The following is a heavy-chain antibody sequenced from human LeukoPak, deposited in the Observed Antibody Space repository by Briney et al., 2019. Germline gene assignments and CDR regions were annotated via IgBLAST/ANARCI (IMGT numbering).Heavy chain of an antibody. J-gene: IGHJ4*02. Sequence: GASVKVSCKTSGYTFTTYAISWVRQAPGQGLEWMGWINTNTGNPTYAQGFFTGRYVFSLDTSVNTAYLQITGLKADDTAVYYCARDPKLGIRGYTYGYIDFWGQGTLVTVAS. CDR1: GYTFTTYA. CDR2: INTNTGNP. V-gene: IGHV7-4-1*02. CDR3: ARDPKLGIRGYTYGYIDF. D-gene: IGHD5-18*01.